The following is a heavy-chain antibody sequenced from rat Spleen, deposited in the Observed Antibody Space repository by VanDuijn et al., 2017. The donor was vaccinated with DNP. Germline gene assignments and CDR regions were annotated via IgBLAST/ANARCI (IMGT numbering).Heavy chain of an antibody. CDR2: ISSTGGRT. CDR3: ATTSPFWYFDF. V-gene: IGHV5S23*01. D-gene: IGHD3-5*01. Sequence: EVQLVESGGGLVQPGRSLKLSCTASGFTFSNYDMAWVRQAPTRGLEWVASISSTGGRTYYRDSVRGRFTVSRDNAKSSLYLQMDSLRSEDTATYYCATTSPFWYFDFWGPGTMVTVSS. CDR1: GFTFSNYD. J-gene: IGHJ1*01.